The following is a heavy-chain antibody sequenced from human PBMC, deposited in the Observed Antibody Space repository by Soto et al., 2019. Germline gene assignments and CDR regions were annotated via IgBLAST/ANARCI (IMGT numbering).Heavy chain of an antibody. CDR1: GYSFTTYW. CDR2: IYPGDSDT. CDR3: ARRVYGCSYAD. Sequence: PGESLKISCKASGYSFTTYWVGWVRQMPGKGLEWMGIIYPGDSDTRYSPSFQGQVTISADKSISTAYLQWSSLKASDTAIYYCARRVYGCSYADWGQGTLVTVPQ. V-gene: IGHV5-51*01. D-gene: IGHD5-18*01. J-gene: IGHJ4*02.